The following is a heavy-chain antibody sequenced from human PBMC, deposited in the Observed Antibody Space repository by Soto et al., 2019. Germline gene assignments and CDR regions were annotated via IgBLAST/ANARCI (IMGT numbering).Heavy chain of an antibody. CDR2: IYYSGST. CDR1: GGSISSSSYY. J-gene: IGHJ4*02. D-gene: IGHD4-17*01. V-gene: IGHV4-39*01. CDR3: ARHETLNGDYDY. Sequence: SETLSLTCTVSGGSISSSSYYWGWIRQPPGKGLEWIGSIYYSGSTYYNPSLKSRVTISVDKSKNQFSLKLSSVTAADTAVYYCARHETLNGDYDYWGQGTLVTVSS.